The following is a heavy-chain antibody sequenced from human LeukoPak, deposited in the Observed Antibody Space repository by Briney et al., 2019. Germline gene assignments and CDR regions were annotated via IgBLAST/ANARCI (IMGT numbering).Heavy chain of an antibody. Sequence: ASVKVSCKASGGTFSSYAISWVRQATGQGLEWMGWMNPNSGNTGYAQKFQGRVTMTRNTSISTAYMELSSLRSEDTAVYYCARAPVVRGVIITYYYYYYMDVWGKGTTVTISS. CDR1: GGTFSSYA. V-gene: IGHV1-8*02. J-gene: IGHJ6*03. D-gene: IGHD3-10*01. CDR3: ARAPVVRGVIITYYYYYYMDV. CDR2: MNPNSGNT.